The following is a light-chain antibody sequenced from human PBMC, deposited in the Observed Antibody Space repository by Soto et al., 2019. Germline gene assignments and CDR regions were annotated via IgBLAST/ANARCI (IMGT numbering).Light chain of an antibody. CDR1: GSYVGAYNL. J-gene: IGLJ1*01. CDR3: CSYAGTVAYV. V-gene: IGLV2-23*02. Sequence: LPHPAYESEYPGQSITTSFAGTGSYVGAYNLVSWYQQHPGKAPKLIICEVNTRPSGISNRFSGSKSGDTASLTISGLQAEDEADYFCCSYAGTVAYVFGTGTKVTVL. CDR2: EVN.